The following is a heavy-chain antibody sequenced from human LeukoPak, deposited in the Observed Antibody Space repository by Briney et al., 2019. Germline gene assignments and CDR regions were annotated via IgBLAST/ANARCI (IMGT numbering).Heavy chain of an antibody. D-gene: IGHD1-26*01. J-gene: IGHJ3*02. CDR1: GFTVSSNY. Sequence: GGSLRLSCAASGFTVSSNYMSWVRQAPGKGLEWVSVIYSGGSTYYADSVKGGFTISRDNSKNTLYLQMNSLRAEDTAVYYCASPSGSYSNDAFDIWGQGTMVTVSS. CDR2: IYSGGST. CDR3: ASPSGSYSNDAFDI. V-gene: IGHV3-66*01.